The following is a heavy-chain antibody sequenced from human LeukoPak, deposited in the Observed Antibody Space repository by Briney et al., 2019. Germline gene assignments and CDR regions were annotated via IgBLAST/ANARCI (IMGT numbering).Heavy chain of an antibody. CDR1: GASISSTM. J-gene: IGHJ4*02. V-gene: IGHV4-59*01. CDR2: IHYSGST. D-gene: IGHD3-22*01. CDR3: ARGMDDSSGYFPH. Sequence: SETLSLTCTDSGASISSTMWRPIRQPPGKGLEWIGYIHYSGSTNYNPSLKSRVTISVDTSKNQFSLKLSSVTAADTAVYYCARGMDDSSGYFPHWGQGTLVTVSS.